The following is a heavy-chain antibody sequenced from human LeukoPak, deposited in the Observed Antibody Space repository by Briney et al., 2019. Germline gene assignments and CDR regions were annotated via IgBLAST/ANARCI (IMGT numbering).Heavy chain of an antibody. V-gene: IGHV4-39*01. Sequence: SETLSLTCTVSGGSISSSSYYWGWIRQPPGKGLERIGSIYYSGSTYYNPSLKSRVTISVDTSKNQFSLKLSSVTAADTAVYYCARGRDSSGYDDAFDIWGQGTMVTVSS. CDR1: GGSISSSSYY. J-gene: IGHJ3*02. CDR2: IYYSGST. CDR3: ARGRDSSGYDDAFDI. D-gene: IGHD3-22*01.